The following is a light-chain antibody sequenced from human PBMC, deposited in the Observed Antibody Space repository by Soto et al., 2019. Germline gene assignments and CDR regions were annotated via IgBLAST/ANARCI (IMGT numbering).Light chain of an antibody. J-gene: IGKJ1*01. CDR2: GAS. V-gene: IGKV3-20*01. CDR1: QSVSNNY. Sequence: IVLTQSPGTLSLSPLEIATLSFRASQSVSNNYLAWYQQKPGQAPRLLIYGASNRATGIPDRFSGSGSGTDFTLTISRLETEDFAVYYCQQYGSSGTFGQGTKVDIK. CDR3: QQYGSSGT.